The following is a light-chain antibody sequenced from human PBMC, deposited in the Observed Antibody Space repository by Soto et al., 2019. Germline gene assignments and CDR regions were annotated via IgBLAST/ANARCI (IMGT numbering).Light chain of an antibody. J-gene: IGKJ2*01. CDR3: QQYNDYQYT. Sequence: DIEMMQSPSTLSASGGDRVTITCRASQTITTWLAWYQQKPGKAPKLLIYKATNVQTGVPSRFSGSGSGTEFSLTISSLQPEDFAIYYCQQYNDYQYTFGQGT. CDR1: QTITTW. V-gene: IGKV1-5*03. CDR2: KAT.